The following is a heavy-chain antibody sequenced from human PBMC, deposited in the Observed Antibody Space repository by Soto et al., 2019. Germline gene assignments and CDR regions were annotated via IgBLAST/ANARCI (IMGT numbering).Heavy chain of an antibody. J-gene: IGHJ6*02. CDR1: GFTFSSYA. CDR3: AKLLVRVDYDGMDV. Sequence: EVQLLESGGGLVQPGGSLRLSCAASGFTFSSYAMSWVRQAPGKGLEWVSAISGSGGSTYYADSVKDRVTISRDNSKNTLYLQMNSLRAEDTAVYYCAKLLVRVDYDGMDVWGQGTAVTVSS. CDR2: ISGSGGST. D-gene: IGHD6-13*01. V-gene: IGHV3-23*01.